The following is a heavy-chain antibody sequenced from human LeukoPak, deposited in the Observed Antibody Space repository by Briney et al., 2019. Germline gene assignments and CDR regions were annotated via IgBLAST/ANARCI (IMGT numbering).Heavy chain of an antibody. V-gene: IGHV4-61*01. J-gene: IGHJ4*02. CDR3: ARFKSGGWSYFDT. Sequence: SETLSLTCTVSSAFLTNPTYYQWSWIRQAPGKGLELIGSLYASESPKINPSLRSRVTLSLDTSKNQFSLELRSVTPEDSAVYYCARFKSGGWSYFDTWGQGIPVTVSS. CDR2: LYASESP. CDR1: SAFLTNPTYY. D-gene: IGHD4-23*01.